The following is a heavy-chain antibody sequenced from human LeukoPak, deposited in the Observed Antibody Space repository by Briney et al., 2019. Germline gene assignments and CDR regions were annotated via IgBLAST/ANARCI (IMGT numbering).Heavy chain of an antibody. V-gene: IGHV1-2*02. Sequence: ASVKVSCKASGYTFTSYGISWVRQAPGQGLEWMGWINPNSGGTNYAQKFQGRVTMTRDTSISTAYMELSRLRSDDTAVYYCARDSEGVTGTTSWFDPWGQGTLVTVSS. CDR3: ARDSEGVTGTTSWFDP. CDR1: GYTFTSYG. CDR2: INPNSGGT. J-gene: IGHJ5*02. D-gene: IGHD1-7*01.